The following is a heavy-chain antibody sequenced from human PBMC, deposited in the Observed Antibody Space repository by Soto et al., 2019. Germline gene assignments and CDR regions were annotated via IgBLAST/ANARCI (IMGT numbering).Heavy chain of an antibody. CDR2: INPNSGGT. V-gene: IGHV1-2*02. CDR1: GYTFTGYY. J-gene: IGHJ5*02. D-gene: IGHD2-15*01. CDR3: ARDRFVAVAATPVWFDP. Sequence: ASVKVSCKASGYTFTGYYMHWVRQAPGQGLEWMGWINPNSGGTNYAQKFQGRVTMTRDTSISTAYMELSRLRSDDTAVYYCARDRFVAVAATPVWFDPWGQGTLVTVSS.